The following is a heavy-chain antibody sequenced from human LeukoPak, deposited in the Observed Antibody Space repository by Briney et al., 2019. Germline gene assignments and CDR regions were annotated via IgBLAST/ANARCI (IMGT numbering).Heavy chain of an antibody. Sequence: GGSLRLSCAASGFTFDDYAMHWVRQAPGKGLEWVSGISWNSGSIGYADSVKGRFTISRDNAKNSLYLQMNSLRAEDTAVYYCARIEYSGPRDFDYWGQGTLVTVSS. CDR2: ISWNSGSI. D-gene: IGHD1-26*01. CDR3: ARIEYSGPRDFDY. V-gene: IGHV3-9*01. J-gene: IGHJ4*02. CDR1: GFTFDDYA.